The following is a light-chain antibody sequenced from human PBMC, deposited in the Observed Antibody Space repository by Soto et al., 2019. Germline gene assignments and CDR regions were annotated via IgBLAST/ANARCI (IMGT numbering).Light chain of an antibody. CDR1: QSISSW. CDR2: DAS. V-gene: IGKV1-5*01. Sequence: DIQITQSPSTLSASVGDRVTITCRASQSISSWLAWYQQKPGKAPKLLIYDASSLESGVPSRFSGSGSGTEFTLTINSLQPDDFATYYCQQYNSFSLTFGGGTKVDIK. CDR3: QQYNSFSLT. J-gene: IGKJ4*01.